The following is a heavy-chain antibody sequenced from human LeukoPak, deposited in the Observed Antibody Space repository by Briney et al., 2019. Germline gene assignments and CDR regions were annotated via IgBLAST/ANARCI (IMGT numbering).Heavy chain of an antibody. CDR3: ASTPLSSSWSYFQH. V-gene: IGHV4-59*08. CDR2: IYYSGST. J-gene: IGHJ1*01. D-gene: IGHD6-13*01. Sequence: SETLSLTCTVSGGSISSYYWSWIRQPPGKGLEWIGYIYYSGSTNYNPSLKSRVTISVDTSKNQFSLKLSSVTAADTAVYYCASTPLSSSWSYFQHWGQRTLVTLSS. CDR1: GGSISSYY.